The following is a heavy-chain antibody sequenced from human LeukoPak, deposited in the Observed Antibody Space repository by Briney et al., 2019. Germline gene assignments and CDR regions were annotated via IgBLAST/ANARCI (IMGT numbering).Heavy chain of an antibody. CDR3: ARDYHPSGTSFEDCFDP. J-gene: IGHJ5*02. Sequence: ASVKVSCKASGHTFTSYDINWVRQATGQGLEWMGWMNPNSGNTGYAQKFQGRVTITRNTSISTAYMELSSLRSEDTAVYYCARDYHPSGTSFEDCFDPWGQGTLVTVSS. CDR2: MNPNSGNT. D-gene: IGHD3-10*01. CDR1: GHTFTSYD. V-gene: IGHV1-8*03.